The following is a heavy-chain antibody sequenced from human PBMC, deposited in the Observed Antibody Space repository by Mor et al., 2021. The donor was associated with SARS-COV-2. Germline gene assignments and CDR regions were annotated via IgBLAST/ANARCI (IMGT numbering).Heavy chain of an antibody. Sequence: IGYIYYSGSTNYNPSLKSRVTISVDTSKNQFSLKLSSVTAADTAVYYCARQRRAVAGTYFDYWGQGTLVTVSS. CDR3: ARQRRAVAGTYFDY. J-gene: IGHJ4*02. V-gene: IGHV4-59*08. D-gene: IGHD6-19*01. CDR2: IYYSGST.